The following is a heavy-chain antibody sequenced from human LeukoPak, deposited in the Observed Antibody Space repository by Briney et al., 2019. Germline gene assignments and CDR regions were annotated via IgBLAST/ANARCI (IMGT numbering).Heavy chain of an antibody. CDR1: GFTFSNYS. CDR2: ISTSSTYI. D-gene: IGHD6-19*01. CDR3: ARVTRYSSGWYYPDAFNI. V-gene: IGHV3-21*01. J-gene: IGHJ3*02. Sequence: GGSLRLSCAASGFTFSNYSMNWVRQAPGKGLEWFSSISTSSTYIYYADSVKGRFTISRDNAKTSLYLQMNSLRAEDTAVYYCARVTRYSSGWYYPDAFNIWGQGTMVTVSS.